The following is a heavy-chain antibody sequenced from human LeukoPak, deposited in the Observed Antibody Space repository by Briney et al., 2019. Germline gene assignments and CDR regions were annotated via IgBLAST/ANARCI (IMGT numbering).Heavy chain of an antibody. V-gene: IGHV3-7*03. CDR1: GFMFSSNW. J-gene: IGHJ4*02. CDR2: IKEDGTET. D-gene: IGHD5-24*01. Sequence: GGSLRLSCAASGFMFSSNWMNWVRLAPGKGLEWVANIKEDGTETYYVDSVKGRFTISRDNAKNSLYLQMNSLRVEDTAVYYCAKEGRSLQTYWGQGTLVTVSS. CDR3: AKEGRSLQTY.